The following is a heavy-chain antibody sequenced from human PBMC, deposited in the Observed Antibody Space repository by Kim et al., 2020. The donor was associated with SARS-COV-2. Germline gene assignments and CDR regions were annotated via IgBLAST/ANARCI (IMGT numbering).Heavy chain of an antibody. CDR1: GYNFNDYF. J-gene: IGHJ4*02. V-gene: IGHV1-2*02. CDR2: VNPKDGGT. D-gene: IGHD5-12*01. CDR3: ARGPTWATDY. Sequence: ASVKVSCKATGYNFNDYFMHWVRQAPGQGFEWMGWVNPKDGGTNFAQKFQYRVFMTRDSSINTAYMELSRLRSDDTAVYFCARGPTWATDYWGQGTLVAV.